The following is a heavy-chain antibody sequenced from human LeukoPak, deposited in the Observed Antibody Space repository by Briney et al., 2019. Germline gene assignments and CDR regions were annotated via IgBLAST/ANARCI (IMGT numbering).Heavy chain of an antibody. V-gene: IGHV4-59*01. CDR1: GGSISSYY. Sequence: SETLSLTCTVSGGSISSYYWSWIRQPPGKGLEWIGYIYYSGGTNYNPSLKSRVTISVDTSKNQFSLKLSSVTAADTAVYYCAGDYYDSSGYFDYWGQGTLVTASS. CDR2: IYYSGGT. J-gene: IGHJ4*02. CDR3: AGDYYDSSGYFDY. D-gene: IGHD3-22*01.